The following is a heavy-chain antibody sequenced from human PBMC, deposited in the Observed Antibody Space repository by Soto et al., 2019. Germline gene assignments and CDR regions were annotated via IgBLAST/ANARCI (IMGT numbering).Heavy chain of an antibody. CDR3: ARGGYYDSSGSRNYHYYGMNV. Sequence: ASVKVSCKASGYTFYDYGINWVRQAPGQGLEWLGWISPYDGNTKYAQILQGRVSMTTDTSTKTAYMEVRSLRSDDTAVYYCARGGYYDSSGSRNYHYYGMNVWGQGTTVTVS. V-gene: IGHV1-18*01. CDR1: GYTFYDYG. J-gene: IGHJ6*02. D-gene: IGHD3-22*01. CDR2: ISPYDGNT.